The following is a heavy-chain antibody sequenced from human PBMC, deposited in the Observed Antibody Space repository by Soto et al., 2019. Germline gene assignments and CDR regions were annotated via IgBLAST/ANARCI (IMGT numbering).Heavy chain of an antibody. D-gene: IGHD2-21*02. CDR1: GGTFSSYA. CDR2: IIPIFGTA. J-gene: IGHJ4*02. CDR3: AREGLAYCGGDCYSEFDY. Sequence: ASVKVSCKASGGTFSSYAISWVRQAPGQGLEWMGGIIPIFGTANYAQKFQGRVTITADESTSTAYMELSSLRSEDTAVYYCAREGLAYCGGDCYSEFDYWGQGTLVTVSS. V-gene: IGHV1-69*13.